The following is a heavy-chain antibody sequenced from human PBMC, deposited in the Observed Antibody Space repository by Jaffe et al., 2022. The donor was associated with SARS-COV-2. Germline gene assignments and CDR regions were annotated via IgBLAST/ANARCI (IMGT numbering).Heavy chain of an antibody. Sequence: EVQLVESGGGLVQPGGSLRLSCAASGFTFSSYAMSWVRQAPGKGLEWVSAISGSGGSTYYADSVKGRFTISRDNSKNTLYLQMNSLRAEDTAVYYCAKLRGRIAVAPDYFDYWGQGTLVTVSS. CDR1: GFTFSSYA. CDR2: ISGSGGST. CDR3: AKLRGRIAVAPDYFDY. J-gene: IGHJ4*02. V-gene: IGHV3-23*04. D-gene: IGHD6-19*01.